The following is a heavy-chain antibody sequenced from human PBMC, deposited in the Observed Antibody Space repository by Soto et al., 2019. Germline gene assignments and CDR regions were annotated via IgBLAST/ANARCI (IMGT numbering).Heavy chain of an antibody. CDR1: GFTFSVYA. J-gene: IGHJ4*02. CDR2: VSHDGRNT. CDR3: AKGGRQWLVTSDFNY. V-gene: IGHV3-30*18. D-gene: IGHD6-19*01. Sequence: VQLVESGGGVVQPGRSLRLSCAASGFTFSVYAMHWVRQAPGKGLEWVAVVSHDGRNTHYADSVKGRITIARDSSKNTVSLEMTSLRAEATAVYYCAKGGRQWLVTSDFNYWGQGALVTVSS.